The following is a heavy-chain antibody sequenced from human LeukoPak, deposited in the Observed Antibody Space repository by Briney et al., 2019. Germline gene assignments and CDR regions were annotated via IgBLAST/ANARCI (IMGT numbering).Heavy chain of an antibody. CDR1: GASVGSAGYY. CDR2: IYYISNT. Sequence: SETLSLTCTVSGASVGSAGYYWSWIRQPPGGGLEWIGYIYYISNTNYNPSLKSRVTMSVDPSKNQFSLKLNSVTAADTAVYYCARTQSQSGSYRYYFDYWGQGTLVTVSS. V-gene: IGHV4-61*08. CDR3: ARTQSQSGSYRYYFDY. D-gene: IGHD1-26*01. J-gene: IGHJ4*02.